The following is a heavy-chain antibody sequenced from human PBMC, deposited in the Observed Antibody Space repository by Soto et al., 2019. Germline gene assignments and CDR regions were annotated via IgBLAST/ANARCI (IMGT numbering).Heavy chain of an antibody. Sequence: GASVKVSCKASGYTFTNYYMYWVRQAPGQGLEWMGIINPSGGSTSFAQKFQGRVTMTRDTSTSTAYMELISLTSEDTAVYYCARDVGMASRPYLDYWGQGTLVTVSS. V-gene: IGHV1-46*01. J-gene: IGHJ4*02. CDR2: INPSGGST. CDR1: GYTFTNYY. D-gene: IGHD6-6*01. CDR3: ARDVGMASRPYLDY.